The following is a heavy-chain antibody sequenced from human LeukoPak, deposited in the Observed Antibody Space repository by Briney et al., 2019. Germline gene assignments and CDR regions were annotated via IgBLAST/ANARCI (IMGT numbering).Heavy chain of an antibody. CDR2: IEFDGTNK. CDR3: VQSRKPAAGLGW. V-gene: IGHV3-30*02. D-gene: IGHD6-13*01. CDR1: GFTFTNYG. J-gene: IGHJ4*02. Sequence: PGGSLRLSCAPSGFTFTNYGMHWVRQAPGKELEWVAFIEFDGTNKYYANSVKGRFTISRDNSKKTLYLQMNSLRADDTALYYCVQSRKPAAGLGWWGQGTLVIVSS.